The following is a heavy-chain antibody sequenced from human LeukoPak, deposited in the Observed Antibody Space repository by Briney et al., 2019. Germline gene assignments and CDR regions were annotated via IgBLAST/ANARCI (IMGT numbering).Heavy chain of an antibody. D-gene: IGHD3-9*01. Sequence: PGGSLRLSCVASRFSFSSYVMGWVRQAPGKGLECVSGISWNSGSIGYADSVKGRFTISRDNAKNSLYLQMNSLRAEDTALYYCAKDIARGYDILTGYDAFDIWGQGTMVTVSS. V-gene: IGHV3-9*01. J-gene: IGHJ3*02. CDR3: AKDIARGYDILTGYDAFDI. CDR1: RFSFSSYV. CDR2: ISWNSGSI.